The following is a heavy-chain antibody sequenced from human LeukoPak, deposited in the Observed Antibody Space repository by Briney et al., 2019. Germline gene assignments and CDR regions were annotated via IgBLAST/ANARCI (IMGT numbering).Heavy chain of an antibody. J-gene: IGHJ4*02. CDR2: ISAYNGDT. V-gene: IGHV1-18*01. Sequence: ASVKVSCKASGYTFTSYGFSWVRRAAGQGLEWMGWISAYNGDTKYALNLQGRVTMTTDTSTSTAYMELRSLRSDDTAVYYCARQLRWDQYYFDYWGQGTLVTVSS. CDR1: GYTFTSYG. CDR3: ARQLRWDQYYFDY. D-gene: IGHD4-23*01.